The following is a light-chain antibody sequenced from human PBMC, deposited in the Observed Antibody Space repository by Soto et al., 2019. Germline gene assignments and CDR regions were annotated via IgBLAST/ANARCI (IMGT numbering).Light chain of an antibody. CDR3: QQRSRKWPPDT. Sequence: EIVLTQSPATLSLSPGERATLSCRASQSVSSYLACYQQKPGQAPRLLFYDASNSATGIPARCMGSGSGKDFTLTISILEPEDFAVYYCQQRSRKWPPDTFGQGTRLEIK. J-gene: IGKJ5*01. V-gene: IGKV3-11*01. CDR1: QSVSSY. CDR2: DAS.